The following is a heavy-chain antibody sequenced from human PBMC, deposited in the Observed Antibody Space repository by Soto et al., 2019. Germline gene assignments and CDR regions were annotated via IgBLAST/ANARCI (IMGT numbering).Heavy chain of an antibody. Sequence: QVQLQESGPGLVKPSETLSLTCTVSGGSVSSGSYYWSWIRQPPGKGLEWIGYIYYSGSTNYNPPLQRRVTISVDTSKNQFSLKLSSVTAADTAVYYCARGERIVVVVAATLGWFDPWGQGTLVTVSS. D-gene: IGHD2-15*01. J-gene: IGHJ5*02. CDR3: ARGERIVVVVAATLGWFDP. V-gene: IGHV4-61*01. CDR1: GGSVSSGSYY. CDR2: IYYSGST.